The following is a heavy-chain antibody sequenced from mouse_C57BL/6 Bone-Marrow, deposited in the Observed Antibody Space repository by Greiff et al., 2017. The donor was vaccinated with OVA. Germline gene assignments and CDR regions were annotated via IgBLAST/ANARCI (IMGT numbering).Heavy chain of an antibody. CDR2: FYPGSGSI. CDR3: ARLLYGKGYFDY. V-gene: IGHV1-62-2*01. D-gene: IGHD2-1*01. CDR1: GYTFTEYT. Sequence: VHLVESGAELVKPGASVKLSCKASGYTFTEYTIHWVKQRSGQGLEWIGWFYPGSGSIKYNEKFKDKATLTADKSSSTVYMELSRLTSEDSAVYFCARLLYGKGYFDYWGQGTTLTVSS. J-gene: IGHJ2*01.